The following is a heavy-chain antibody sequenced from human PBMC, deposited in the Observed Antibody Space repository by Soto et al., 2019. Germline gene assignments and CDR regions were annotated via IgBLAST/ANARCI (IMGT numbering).Heavy chain of an antibody. V-gene: IGHV5-10-1*01. J-gene: IGHJ6*02. D-gene: IGHD3-10*01. CDR3: ASHLRNSDGMDV. CDR1: GYSFTSYW. Sequence: GESLKISCKGSGYSFTSYWISWVRQMPGKGLEWMGRIDPSDSYTNYSPSFQGHVTISADKSISTACLQWSSLKASDTAMYYCASHLRNSDGMDVWGQGTTVTVSS. CDR2: IDPSDSYT.